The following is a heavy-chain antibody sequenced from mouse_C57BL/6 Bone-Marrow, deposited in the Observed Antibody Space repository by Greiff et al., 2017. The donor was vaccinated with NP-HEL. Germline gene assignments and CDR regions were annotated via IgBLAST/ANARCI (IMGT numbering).Heavy chain of an antibody. CDR3: ARVTTVVAPYYYAMDY. D-gene: IGHD1-1*01. CDR1: GFTFSSYA. J-gene: IGHJ4*01. Sequence: EVMLVESGGGLVKPGGSLKLSCAASGFTFSSYAMSWVRQTPEKRLEWVATISDGGSYTYYPDNVKGRFTISRDNAKNNLYLQMSHLKSEDTAMYYCARVTTVVAPYYYAMDYWGQGTSVTVSS. V-gene: IGHV5-4*03. CDR2: ISDGGSYT.